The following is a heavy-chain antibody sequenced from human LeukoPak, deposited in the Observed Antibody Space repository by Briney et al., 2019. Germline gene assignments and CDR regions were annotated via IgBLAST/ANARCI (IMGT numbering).Heavy chain of an antibody. J-gene: IGHJ3*02. CDR3: ARDGRPSLWFGESTPNDAFDI. CDR1: GFTFSSYE. V-gene: IGHV3-48*03. CDR2: ISSSGSTI. D-gene: IGHD3-10*01. Sequence: GGSLRLSCAASGFTFSSYEMNWVRQAPGKGLEWVSYISSSGSTIYYADSVKGRFTISRDNAKNSLYLQMNSLRAEDTAVYYCARDGRPSLWFGESTPNDAFDIWGQGTMVTVSS.